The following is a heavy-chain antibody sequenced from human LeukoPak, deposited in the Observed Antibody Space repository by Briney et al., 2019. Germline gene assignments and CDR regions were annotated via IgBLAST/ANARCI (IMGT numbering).Heavy chain of an antibody. V-gene: IGHV3-23*01. Sequence: GGTLRLSCAAFGFTFSSYGMSWVRQAPGKGLEWVSAISGSGGSTYYADSVKGRFTISRDNSKNTLYLQMNSLRAEDTAVYYCAKGRGWEASYYYYYMDVWGKGTTVTISS. CDR2: ISGSGGST. D-gene: IGHD1-26*01. CDR1: GFTFSSYG. J-gene: IGHJ6*03. CDR3: AKGRGWEASYYYYYMDV.